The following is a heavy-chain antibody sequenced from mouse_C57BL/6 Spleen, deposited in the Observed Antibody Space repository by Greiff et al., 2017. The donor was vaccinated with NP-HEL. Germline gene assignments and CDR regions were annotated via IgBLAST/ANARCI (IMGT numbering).Heavy chain of an antibody. D-gene: IGHD1-1*01. V-gene: IGHV1-69*01. CDR2: IDPSDSYT. CDR1: GYTFTSYW. Sequence: QVQLQQPGAELVMPGASVKLSCKASGYTFTSYWMPWVKQRPGQGLEWIGEIDPSDSYTNYNQKFKGKSTLTVDKSSSTAYMQLSSLTSEDSAVYYCARGNGSTWFAYWGQGTLVTVSA. CDR3: ARGNGSTWFAY. J-gene: IGHJ3*01.